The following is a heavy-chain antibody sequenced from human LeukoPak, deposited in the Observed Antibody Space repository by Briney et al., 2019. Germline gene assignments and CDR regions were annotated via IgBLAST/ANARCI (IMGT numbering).Heavy chain of an antibody. Sequence: GGSLRLSCAASGFTFSSYAMSWVRQAPGKGLEWVSAISGSGGSTYYADSVKGRSTISRDNSKNTLYLQMNSLRAEDTAVYYCAKAYPLYYYDSSGYYYTTFDYWGQGTLVTVSS. V-gene: IGHV3-23*01. D-gene: IGHD3-22*01. CDR3: AKAYPLYYYDSSGYYYTTFDY. J-gene: IGHJ4*02. CDR2: ISGSGGST. CDR1: GFTFSSYA.